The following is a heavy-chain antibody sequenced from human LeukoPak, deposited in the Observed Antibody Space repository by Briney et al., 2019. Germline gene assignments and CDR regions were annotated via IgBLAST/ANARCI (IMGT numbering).Heavy chain of an antibody. D-gene: IGHD3-22*01. Sequence: GGSLRLSCAASGFTFDDYAMHWVRQAPGKGLEWVSGISWNSGSIGYADSVKGRFTISRDNAKNSLYLQMNSLRAEDMALYYCAMGSYYYDSSGYYYDAEYFQHWAREPWSPSPQ. CDR2: ISWNSGSI. CDR1: GFTFDDYA. V-gene: IGHV3-9*03. CDR3: AMGSYYYDSSGYYYDAEYFQH. J-gene: IGHJ1*01.